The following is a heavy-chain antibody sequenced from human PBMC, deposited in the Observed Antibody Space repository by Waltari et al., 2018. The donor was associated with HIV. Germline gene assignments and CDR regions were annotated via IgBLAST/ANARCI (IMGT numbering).Heavy chain of an antibody. CDR3: ATPIMIAFGGDDF. Sequence: EVQLVESGGGLVQPGGSLRLSCAASGFTFSTYWMHWVRQVPGKGRVWVARIKSDGSSTSYADSVKGRFTVSRDNAKNTLYLQMNSLRPEDSAVYYCATPIMIAFGGDDFWGQGTLVTVSS. CDR1: GFTFSTYW. CDR2: IKSDGSST. J-gene: IGHJ4*02. D-gene: IGHD3-16*01. V-gene: IGHV3-74*01.